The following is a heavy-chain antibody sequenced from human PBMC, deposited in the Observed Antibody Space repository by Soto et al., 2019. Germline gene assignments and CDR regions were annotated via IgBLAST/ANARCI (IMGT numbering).Heavy chain of an antibody. CDR1: GGSISSYY. D-gene: IGHD6-19*01. Sequence: SETLSLTCTVSGGSISSYYWSWIRQPPGKGLEWIADIYYSGSTNYSPSLKSRVTISVDTSKNQFSLNLSSVTAADTAVYFCATYVPDKLAVAGTSDAFDIWGQGTMVTVSS. CDR2: IYYSGST. CDR3: ATYVPDKLAVAGTSDAFDI. J-gene: IGHJ3*02. V-gene: IGHV4-59*01.